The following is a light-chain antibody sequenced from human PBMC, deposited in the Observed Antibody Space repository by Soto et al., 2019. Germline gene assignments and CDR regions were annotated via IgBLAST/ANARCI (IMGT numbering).Light chain of an antibody. CDR3: QHYNNRLRT. CDR2: DAS. CDR1: QSISTN. J-gene: IGKJ1*01. V-gene: IGKV3-15*01. Sequence: IGMSQSPATLSVTPGERVTLSCRASQSISTNLAWYQQKPGQAPRLLIYDASTRPTGMPARFSGSGSGTEFTLTISSLQSEDFAVYYCQHYNNRLRTFG.